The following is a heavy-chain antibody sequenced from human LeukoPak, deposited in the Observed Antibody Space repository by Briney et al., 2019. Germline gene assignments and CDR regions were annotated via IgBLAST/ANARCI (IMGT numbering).Heavy chain of an antibody. V-gene: IGHV4-39*01. CDR2: VYYDGTS. Sequence: PSETLSLTCTVSGGSINSHSYYWGWIRQPPGKGLVWIGSVYYDGTSYSNPSLKSRVAVFVDTSRGQFSLDLSFVTAADTALYYCVRHISTNTGYFDSCGQGTLVSVSS. CDR3: VRHISTNTGYFDS. CDR1: GGSINSHSYY. D-gene: IGHD5-24*01. J-gene: IGHJ4*02.